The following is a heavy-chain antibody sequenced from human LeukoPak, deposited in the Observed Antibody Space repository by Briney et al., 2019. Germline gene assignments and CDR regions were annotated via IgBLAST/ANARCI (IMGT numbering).Heavy chain of an antibody. D-gene: IGHD5-18*01. CDR2: INHSGST. CDR1: GGSFSGYY. CDR3: ARVQLWENYYYYGMDV. V-gene: IGHV4-34*01. Sequence: SETLSLTCAVYGGSFSGYYWSWIRQPPGKGLEWIGEINHSGSTNYNPSLKSRVTISVDTSKNQFSLKLSSVTAADTAVYYCARVQLWENYYYYGMDVWGQGTTVTVSS. J-gene: IGHJ6*02.